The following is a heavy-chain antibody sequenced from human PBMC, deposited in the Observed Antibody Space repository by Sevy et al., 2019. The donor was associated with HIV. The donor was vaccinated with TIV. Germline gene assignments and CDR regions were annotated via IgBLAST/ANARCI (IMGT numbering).Heavy chain of an antibody. J-gene: IGHJ4*02. CDR1: GFTFSSYS. CDR3: ARAAYYYDSSGYYYVDY. V-gene: IGHV3-21*01. Sequence: GGSLRLSCAASGFTFSSYSMNWVRQAPGKGLEWVSSISSSSSYIYYADSVKGRFTISRDNAKNSLYLQMNSLRAEDTAVYYCARAAYYYDSSGYYYVDYWGQGPLVTVSS. CDR2: ISSSSSYI. D-gene: IGHD3-22*01.